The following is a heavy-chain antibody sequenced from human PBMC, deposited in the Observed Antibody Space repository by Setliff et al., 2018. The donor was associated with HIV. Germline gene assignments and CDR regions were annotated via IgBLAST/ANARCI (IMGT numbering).Heavy chain of an antibody. CDR2: IYTSGLT. CDR1: GGSINIGGYY. CDR3: ARARYIVIRGDAGMDV. V-gene: IGHV4-61*02. J-gene: IGHJ6*02. D-gene: IGHD3-10*01. Sequence: SETLSLTCTVAGGSINIGGYYWVWIRQPALKGLEWIGRIYTSGLTNYNPSLKSRVTISVDTSKNQVSLKLSSVTASDPAVYYCARARYIVIRGDAGMDVWGPGTTVTVSS.